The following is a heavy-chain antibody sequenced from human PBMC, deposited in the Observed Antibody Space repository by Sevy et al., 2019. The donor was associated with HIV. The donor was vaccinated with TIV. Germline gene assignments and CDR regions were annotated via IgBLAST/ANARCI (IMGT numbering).Heavy chain of an antibody. D-gene: IGHD3-3*01. CDR1: GYSFRNYG. CDR2: ISDYYGDT. J-gene: IGHJ6*02. CDR3: ARKDFVSVRHFYSGMDV. V-gene: IGHV1-18*01. Sequence: ASVKVSCKASGYSFRNYGISWVRQAPGQGLEWMGWISDYYGDTDYAQNFQGRLTMTTDTSTSTAYMELRSLRSDDTAVYFCARKDFVSVRHFYSGMDVWGQGTKVTVSS.